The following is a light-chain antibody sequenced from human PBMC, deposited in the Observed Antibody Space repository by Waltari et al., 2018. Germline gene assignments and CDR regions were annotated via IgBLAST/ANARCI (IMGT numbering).Light chain of an antibody. CDR2: LGS. Sequence: DIVMTQSPISLAVTPGEPASIPFRSSQSLLHSNIYNYLAWYLQKPGQSPQLLIYLGSSRASGVPDRFTGSGSGTDFTLKISRVEAEDVGVYYCMQALQTPFTFGGGTKVEIK. J-gene: IGKJ4*01. CDR3: MQALQTPFT. V-gene: IGKV2-28*01. CDR1: QSLLHSNIYNY.